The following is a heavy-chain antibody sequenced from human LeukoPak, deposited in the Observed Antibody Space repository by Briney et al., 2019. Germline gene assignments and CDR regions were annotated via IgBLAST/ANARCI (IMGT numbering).Heavy chain of an antibody. CDR2: ISAYSGNT. J-gene: IGHJ4*02. Sequence: ASVKVSCKASGYTFTSYGISWVRQAPGQGLEWMGWISAYSGNTNYAQKLQGRVTMTTDTSTSTAYMELRSLRSDDTAVYYCARDYYYDSSGDYWGQGTLVTVSS. D-gene: IGHD3-22*01. CDR3: ARDYYYDSSGDY. CDR1: GYTFTSYG. V-gene: IGHV1-18*01.